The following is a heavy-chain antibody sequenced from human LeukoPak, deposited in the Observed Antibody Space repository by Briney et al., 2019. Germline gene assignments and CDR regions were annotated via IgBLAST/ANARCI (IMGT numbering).Heavy chain of an antibody. V-gene: IGHV4-30-2*01. CDR3: AREGPVSTDAFDI. CDR1: GGSISSGGYS. Sequence: SQTLSLTCAVSGGSISSGGYSWSWIRQPPGKGLEWIGYIYHSGSTYYNPSLKSRVTISVDTSKNQFSLKLSSVTAADTAVYYCAREGPVSTDAFDIWGQGTMVTVSS. CDR2: IYHSGST. J-gene: IGHJ3*02.